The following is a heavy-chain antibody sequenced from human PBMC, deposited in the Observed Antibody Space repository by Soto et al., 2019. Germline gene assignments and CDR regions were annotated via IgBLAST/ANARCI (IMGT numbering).Heavy chain of an antibody. V-gene: IGHV3-23*01. CDR2: ITADGGT. CDR3: APHVSCSGGSCQYDAFAI. Sequence: GGSLRLSCEGSEFTVSGHAMTWLRQAPGQGPEWVSTITADGGTYYADSVKGRFAMSRDTSENTLYLQMNSLGAEDTAAYYCAPHVSCSGGSCQYDAFAIRGQGTMVTVSS. CDR1: EFTVSGHA. D-gene: IGHD2-15*01. J-gene: IGHJ3*02.